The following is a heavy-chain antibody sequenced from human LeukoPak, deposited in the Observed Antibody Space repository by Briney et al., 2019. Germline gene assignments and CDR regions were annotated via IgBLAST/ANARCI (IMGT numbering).Heavy chain of an antibody. D-gene: IGHD2-2*01. CDR1: GVSVSSYH. Sequence: SETLSLTCTVSGVSVSSYHWSWIRQSPEKGLEWIASVYYSGATNYNPSLKSRVTISVDTSKNQLSLNLGSVTAADTAVYYCATVVVPAARHYYYYMVVWGKGTTVTVSS. CDR2: VYYSGAT. J-gene: IGHJ6*03. CDR3: ATVVVPAARHYYYYMVV. V-gene: IGHV4-59*02.